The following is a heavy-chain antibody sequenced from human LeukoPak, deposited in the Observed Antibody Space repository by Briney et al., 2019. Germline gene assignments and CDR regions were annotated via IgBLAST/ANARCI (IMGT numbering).Heavy chain of an antibody. CDR3: AKQLGYCSDGSCYFPY. V-gene: IGHV3-23*01. Sequence: GGSLRLSCAASGFTFSSYTMAWVRQAPGKGLEWVSALSASGGSTYYADSVKGRFAISRDNSKNTLYLQMSSLRVEDTAVYYCAKQLGYCSDGSCYFPYWGQGTLVTVSS. CDR2: LSASGGST. CDR1: GFTFSSYT. J-gene: IGHJ4*02. D-gene: IGHD2-15*01.